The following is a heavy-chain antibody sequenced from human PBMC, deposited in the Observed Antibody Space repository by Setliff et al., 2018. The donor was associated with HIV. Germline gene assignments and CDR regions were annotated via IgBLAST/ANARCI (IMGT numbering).Heavy chain of an antibody. V-gene: IGHV3-15*01. Sequence: PGGSLRLSCTAYGFTFNNTWMSWVRQAPGKGPEWVGRIKSKIDGGTSDYAAPVKGRFSLSRDDSKNTLYLQMNSLKTEDTAVYYCTTRGTWDYRYYFDYWGQGTLVTVSS. CDR1: GFTFNNTW. J-gene: IGHJ4*02. D-gene: IGHD1-26*01. CDR3: TTRGTWDYRYYFDY. CDR2: IKSKIDGGTS.